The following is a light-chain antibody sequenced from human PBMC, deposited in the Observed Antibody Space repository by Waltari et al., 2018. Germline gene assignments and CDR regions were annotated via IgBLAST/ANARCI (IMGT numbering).Light chain of an antibody. J-gene: IGKJ1*01. Sequence: EIVMTHSPATLSVSPGERATLSCWASQSVSSDLAWYQHKPGQAPRLLIYGASTRATGIPATFSGSGSGTEFTLTISSLQSDDFAFYYCQQYSDWPQTFGQGTKVEIK. CDR1: QSVSSD. V-gene: IGKV3-15*01. CDR3: QQYSDWPQT. CDR2: GAS.